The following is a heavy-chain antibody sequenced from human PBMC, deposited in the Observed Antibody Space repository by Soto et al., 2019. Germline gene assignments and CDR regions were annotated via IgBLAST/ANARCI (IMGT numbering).Heavy chain of an antibody. CDR1: GYTFTSYD. Sequence: ASVKVSCKASGYTFTSYDINWVRQATGQGLEWMGWMNPNSGNTGYAQKVQGRVTMTRNTSISTAYMELSSLRSEDTAVYSCARGRDIVLVPAAVYYYYYGMDVWGQGTTVTVSS. V-gene: IGHV1-8*01. CDR2: MNPNSGNT. CDR3: ARGRDIVLVPAAVYYYYYGMDV. J-gene: IGHJ6*02. D-gene: IGHD2-2*01.